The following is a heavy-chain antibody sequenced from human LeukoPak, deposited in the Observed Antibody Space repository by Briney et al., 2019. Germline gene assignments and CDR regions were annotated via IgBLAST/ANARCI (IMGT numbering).Heavy chain of an antibody. Sequence: ASVKVSCKASGYTFTSYDINWVRQATGQGLEWMGWMNPNSGNTGYAQKFQGRVTMTRNTSISTAYMELSSLRSEDTAVYYCARSIPGIAAAGTWSWFDPWGQGTLDTVSS. CDR2: MNPNSGNT. CDR1: GYTFTSYD. D-gene: IGHD6-13*01. CDR3: ARSIPGIAAAGTWSWFDP. J-gene: IGHJ5*02. V-gene: IGHV1-8*01.